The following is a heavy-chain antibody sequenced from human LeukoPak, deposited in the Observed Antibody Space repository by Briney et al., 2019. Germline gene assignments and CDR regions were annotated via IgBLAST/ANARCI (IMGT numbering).Heavy chain of an antibody. CDR1: GFTFSTYA. CDR2: IWRDGSNK. Sequence: GGSLRLSCVASGFTFSTYAMHWVRQAPGEGLEWVAMIWRDGSNKYYTDSVKGRFTISRDNFKNTLYLQMNSLRVEDTAVYYCANDPPSSGWAFYHWGQGTPVSVSS. V-gene: IGHV3-33*06. J-gene: IGHJ4*02. CDR3: ANDPPSSGWAFYH. D-gene: IGHD6-19*01.